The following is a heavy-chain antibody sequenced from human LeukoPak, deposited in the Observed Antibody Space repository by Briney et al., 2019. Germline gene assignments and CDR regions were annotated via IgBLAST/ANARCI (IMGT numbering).Heavy chain of an antibody. J-gene: IGHJ4*02. CDR1: GGSITSYY. CDR3: ARNHRDCSGDRCNVFDH. CDR2: ISHSGTI. Sequence: PSETLSLTCTVSGGSITSYYWGWIRQSPGKGLEWISHISHSGTINYNPSLESRVTISADTSKNQFSLKLSSVTAADTAVYYCARNHRDCSGDRCNVFDHWGQGTLVTVSS. D-gene: IGHD2-15*01. V-gene: IGHV4-59*08.